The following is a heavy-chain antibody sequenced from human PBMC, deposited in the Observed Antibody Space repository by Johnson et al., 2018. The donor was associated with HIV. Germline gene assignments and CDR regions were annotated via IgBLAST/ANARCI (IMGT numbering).Heavy chain of an antibody. Sequence: EVQLVESGGGLVKPGGSLRLSCAASGFTFSNAWMSWVRQAPGKGLQWVGRIKSKPDGGSEDYAAPVKDRFTISRDDSKNTLYLQINSLKIDDTAAYYCANWNEEPTRSFNIWGQGTMVTVSS. CDR3: ANWNEEPTRSFNI. CDR1: GFTFSNAW. CDR2: IKSKPDGGSE. D-gene: IGHD1-1*01. V-gene: IGHV3-15*01. J-gene: IGHJ3*02.